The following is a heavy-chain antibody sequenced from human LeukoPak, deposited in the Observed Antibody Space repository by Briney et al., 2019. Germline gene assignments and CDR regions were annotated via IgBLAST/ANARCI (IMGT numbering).Heavy chain of an antibody. V-gene: IGHV4-38-2*02. CDR3: ARGVPAALDY. CDR1: GYSISSGYY. D-gene: IGHD2-2*01. CDR2: IYHSGST. J-gene: IGHJ4*02. Sequence: SETLSLTCTVSGYSISSGYYWGWIRQPPGKGLEWIGYIYHSGSTYYNPSLKSRVTISVDRSKNQFSLKLSSVTAADTAVYYCARGVPAALDYWGQGTLVTVSS.